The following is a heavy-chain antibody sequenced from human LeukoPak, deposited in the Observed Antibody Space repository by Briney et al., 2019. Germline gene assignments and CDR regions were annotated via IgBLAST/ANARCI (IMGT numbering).Heavy chain of an antibody. V-gene: IGHV3-33*01. Sequence: GGSLRLSCAASGFTFSNCGMHWVRQAPGKGLEWVAVIWYDGSNKEYVDSVKGRFTVSRDNSKNTMDLQMNSLRAEDTAVYYCAREQYGSDDALDIWGQGTMVTVSS. CDR2: IWYDGSNK. CDR3: AREQYGSDDALDI. CDR1: GFTFSNCG. D-gene: IGHD4-17*01. J-gene: IGHJ3*02.